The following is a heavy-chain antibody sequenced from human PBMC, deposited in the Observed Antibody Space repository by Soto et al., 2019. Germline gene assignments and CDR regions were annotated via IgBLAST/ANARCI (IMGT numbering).Heavy chain of an antibody. V-gene: IGHV3-73*01. D-gene: IGHD3-9*01. J-gene: IGHJ6*02. CDR2: IRSKANTYAT. Sequence: PGGSLRLSCAASGFTFRGSIIHWVRQASGKXLEWVGHIRSKANTYATSYAASAKGRFTISRDDSKNTATLQMNSLKTEDTAVYYCTRQSYFDILTGHYHYYGMDGWGQGTTVTVSS. CDR3: TRQSYFDILTGHYHYYGMDG. CDR1: GFTFRGSI.